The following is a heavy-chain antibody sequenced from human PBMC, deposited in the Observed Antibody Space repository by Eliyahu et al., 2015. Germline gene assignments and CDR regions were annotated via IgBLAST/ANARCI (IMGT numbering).Heavy chain of an antibody. CDR2: INHSGST. V-gene: IGHV4-34*01. CDR3: ARGLHDSSGYRDY. CDR1: GGSFSXYY. Sequence: QVQLQQWGAGLLKPSETLSLTCAVYGGSFSXYYWSWIRQPPGKGLEWIGEINHSGSTNYNPSLKSRVTISVDTSKNQFSLKLSSVTAADTAVYYCARGLHDSSGYRDYWGQGTLVTVSS. D-gene: IGHD3-22*01. J-gene: IGHJ4*02.